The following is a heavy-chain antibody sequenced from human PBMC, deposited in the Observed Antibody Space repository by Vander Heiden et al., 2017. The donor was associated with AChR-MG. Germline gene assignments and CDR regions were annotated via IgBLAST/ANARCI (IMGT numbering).Heavy chain of an antibody. V-gene: IGHV1-3*01. D-gene: IGHD6-13*01. J-gene: IGHJ3*02. CDR3: ASLELGAAAEDDAFDI. CDR2: INAGNGNT. Sequence: QVQLVQSGAEVKKPGASVKVSCKASGYTFTSYAMHWVRQAPGQRLEWMGWINAGNGNTKYSQKFQGRVTITRDTSASTAYMELSSLRSEDTAVYYCASLELGAAAEDDAFDIWGQGTMVTVSS. CDR1: GYTFTSYA.